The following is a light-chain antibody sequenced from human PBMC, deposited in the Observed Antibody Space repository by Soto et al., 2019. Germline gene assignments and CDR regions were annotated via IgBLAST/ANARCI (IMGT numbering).Light chain of an antibody. J-gene: IGKJ2*01. CDR1: QSVSSN. CDR2: GAS. CDR3: QQYNNWPYT. V-gene: IGKV3-15*01. Sequence: DIVMTQSPATLSVSPGERATLSCRASQSVSSNLAWYQQKPGQAPRLLIYGASTRATGIPSRFSGSGSGTEFTLTISSLQSEDFAVYYCQQYNNWPYTFGRGTKLEIK.